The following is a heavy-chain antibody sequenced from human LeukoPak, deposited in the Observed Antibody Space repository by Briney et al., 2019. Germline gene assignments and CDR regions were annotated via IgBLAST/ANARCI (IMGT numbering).Heavy chain of an antibody. Sequence: GESLKISCKGSGYSFTSYWIGWVRQMPGKGLEWMGIIYPGDSDTRYSPSFQGQVTISADKSISTAYLQWSSLKASDTAMYYCARLGDYVWGSYTYYYYYMDVWGKGTTVTVSS. D-gene: IGHD3-16*01. CDR2: IYPGDSDT. V-gene: IGHV5-51*01. CDR3: ARLGDYVWGSYTYYYYYMDV. CDR1: GYSFTSYW. J-gene: IGHJ6*03.